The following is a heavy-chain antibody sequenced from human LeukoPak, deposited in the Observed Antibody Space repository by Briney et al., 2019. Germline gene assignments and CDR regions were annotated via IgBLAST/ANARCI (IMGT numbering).Heavy chain of an antibody. Sequence: GGSLRLSCAASGFTVSSNYMSWVRQAPGKGLEWVSVIYSGGSTYYADSVKGRFTISRDNSKNTLYLQMNSLRAEDTAVYYCARAPEWLSFQGGDYRGQGTLVTVSS. CDR2: IYSGGST. CDR1: GFTVSSNY. D-gene: IGHD3-3*01. J-gene: IGHJ4*02. V-gene: IGHV3-66*01. CDR3: ARAPEWLSFQGGDY.